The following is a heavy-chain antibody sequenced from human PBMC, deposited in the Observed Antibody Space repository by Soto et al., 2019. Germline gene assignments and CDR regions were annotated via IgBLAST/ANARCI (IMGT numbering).Heavy chain of an antibody. CDR3: ARDRYYGSGSYYANWFDP. J-gene: IGHJ5*02. D-gene: IGHD3-10*01. V-gene: IGHV1-18*01. CDR2: ISAYNGNT. CDR1: GYTFTSYG. Sequence: ASVKVSCKASGYTFTSYGISWVRQAPGQGLEWMGWISAYNGNTNYAQKLQGRVTMTTDTSTSTAYMELRSLRSDDTAVYYCARDRYYGSGSYYANWFDPWGQGTLVTVSS.